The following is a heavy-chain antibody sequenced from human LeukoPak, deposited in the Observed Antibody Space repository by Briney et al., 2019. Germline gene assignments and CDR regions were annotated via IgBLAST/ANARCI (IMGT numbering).Heavy chain of an antibody. D-gene: IGHD3-10*01. CDR2: ISYDGSHK. CDR3: AREVGWAAGSYYYFDS. Sequence: GGALRLSCAASGFSFRRYGMHWVRQAPGKGLEWVAVISYDGSHKYYADSVKGRFTISRDNSKDTLFLQMNSLRDDDTALYSCAREVGWAAGSYYYFDSWGQGTLITVSS. CDR1: GFSFRRYG. V-gene: IGHV3-30-3*01. J-gene: IGHJ4*02.